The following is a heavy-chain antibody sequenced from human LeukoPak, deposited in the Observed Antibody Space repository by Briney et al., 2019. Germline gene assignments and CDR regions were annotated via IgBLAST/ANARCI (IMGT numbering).Heavy chain of an antibody. Sequence: GASVKVSCKASGYTFTRYDINWVRQATGQGLKWMGGMNPNSGNTGYAQKFQGRVTMTRNTSISTAYMELSSLRSEDTAVYYCARIIVRDLNWFDPRGQGTLVTVSS. J-gene: IGHJ5*02. CDR2: MNPNSGNT. D-gene: IGHD3-10*01. CDR1: GYTFTRYD. CDR3: ARIIVRDLNWFDP. V-gene: IGHV1-8*01.